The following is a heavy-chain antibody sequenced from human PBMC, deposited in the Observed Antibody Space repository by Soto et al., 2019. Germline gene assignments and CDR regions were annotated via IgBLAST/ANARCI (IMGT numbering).Heavy chain of an antibody. V-gene: IGHV3-21*01. CDR1: GFPFSSYN. Sequence: EVQLVESGGGLVKPGGSLRLSCAACGFPFSSYNMNWLRQAPGKGLEWVSSITSSSSYIFYADSVKGRFTISRDNAKNSLYLQMNSLRAEDTAVYYCARYSGTYRDYWGQGTPVIVSS. D-gene: IGHD1-26*01. CDR2: ITSSSSYI. J-gene: IGHJ4*02. CDR3: ARYSGTYRDY.